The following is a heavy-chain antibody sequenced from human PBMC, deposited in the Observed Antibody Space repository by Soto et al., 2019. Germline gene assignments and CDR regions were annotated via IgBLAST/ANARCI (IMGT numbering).Heavy chain of an antibody. D-gene: IGHD3-3*01. V-gene: IGHV1-18*01. J-gene: IGHJ5*02. CDR2: ISAYNGNT. Sequence: ASVKVSCKASGYTFTSYGISWVRQAPGQGLEWMGWISAYNGNTNYAQKLQGRVTMTTDTSTSTAYMELRSLRSGDTAVYYCARDRIGTIFGVVSAGPNWFDPWGQGTLVTVSS. CDR1: GYTFTSYG. CDR3: ARDRIGTIFGVVSAGPNWFDP.